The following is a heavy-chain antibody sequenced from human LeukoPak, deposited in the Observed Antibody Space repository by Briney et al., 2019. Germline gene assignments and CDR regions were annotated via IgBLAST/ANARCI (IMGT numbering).Heavy chain of an antibody. CDR1: GGSISSSSYY. Sequence: SQTLSLTCTVSGGSISSSSYYWSWIRQPAGKGLEWIGRIYTSGSTNYNPSLKSRVTISVDTSKNQFSLKLSSVTAADTAVYYCARGISGEFDYWGQGTLVTVSS. CDR3: ARGISGEFDY. CDR2: IYTSGST. J-gene: IGHJ4*02. V-gene: IGHV4-61*02. D-gene: IGHD6-19*01.